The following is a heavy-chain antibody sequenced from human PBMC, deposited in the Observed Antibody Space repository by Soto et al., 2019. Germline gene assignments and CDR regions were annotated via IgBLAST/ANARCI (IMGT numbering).Heavy chain of an antibody. CDR2: INPRGGST. J-gene: IGHJ4*02. Sequence: ASVKVSCKASGYTFTSYYMHWVRQAPGQGLDWMGIINPRGGSTSYAQKCQGRVTMTRDTSTSTVYMELSSLRSEDTAVYYCARDLIAVACRNDYWGQGTLVTVSS. V-gene: IGHV1-46*01. CDR3: ARDLIAVACRNDY. D-gene: IGHD6-19*01. CDR1: GYTFTSYY.